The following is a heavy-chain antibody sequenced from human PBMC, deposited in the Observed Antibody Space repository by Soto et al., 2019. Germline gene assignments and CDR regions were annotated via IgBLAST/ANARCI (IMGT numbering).Heavy chain of an antibody. CDR2: ISTYNGNT. V-gene: IGHV1-18*01. CDR1: GYTFSSYG. CDR3: AKDLRYSGYDRWYYFDY. J-gene: IGHJ4*02. D-gene: IGHD5-12*01. Sequence: ASVKVSCKASGYTFSSYGISWVRQAPGQGLEWMGRISTYNGNTNYAQKFQGRVTMTTDTSTSTAYMELRSLRSDDTAVYYCAKDLRYSGYDRWYYFDYWGQGTLVTVSS.